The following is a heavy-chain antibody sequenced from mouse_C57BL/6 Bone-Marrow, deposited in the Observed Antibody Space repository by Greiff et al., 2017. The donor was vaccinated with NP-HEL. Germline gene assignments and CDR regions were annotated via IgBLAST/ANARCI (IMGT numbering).Heavy chain of an antibody. J-gene: IGHJ3*01. CDR3: ARADGYYLWFAY. V-gene: IGHV5-2*01. CDR1: EYEFPSHD. Sequence: DVKLVESGGGLVQPGESLKLSCESNEYEFPSHDMSWVRKTPEKRLELVAAINSDGGSTYYPDTMERRFIISRDNTKKTLYLQMSSLRSEDTALYYCARADGYYLWFAYWGQGTLVTVSA. D-gene: IGHD2-3*01. CDR2: INSDGGST.